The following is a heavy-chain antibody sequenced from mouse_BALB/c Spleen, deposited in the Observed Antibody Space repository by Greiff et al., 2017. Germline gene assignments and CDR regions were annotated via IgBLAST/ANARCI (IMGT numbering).Heavy chain of an antibody. CDR3: ATRAY. Sequence: VQLKESGAELVKPGASVKLSCTASGFNFKDTYMHWVKQRPEQGLEWIGRIDPANGNTKYDPKFQGKATITADTSSNTAYLQLSSLTSEDTAVYYYATRAYWGQGTLVTVSA. V-gene: IGHV14-3*02. J-gene: IGHJ3*01. CDR1: GFNFKDTY. CDR2: IDPANGNT.